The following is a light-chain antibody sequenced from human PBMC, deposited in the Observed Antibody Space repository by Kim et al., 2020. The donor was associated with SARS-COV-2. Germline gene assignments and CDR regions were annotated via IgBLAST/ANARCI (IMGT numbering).Light chain of an antibody. CDR3: QQYYSTPGT. Sequence: ATINCKSSQSVLYSTNNKNYLAWYQQKPGQPPKLLIYWASTRESGVPDRFSGSGSGTDFTLTSSSLQAEDVAVYYCQQYYSTPGTFGGGTKVDIK. CDR2: WAS. CDR1: QSVLYSTNNKNY. V-gene: IGKV4-1*01. J-gene: IGKJ4*01.